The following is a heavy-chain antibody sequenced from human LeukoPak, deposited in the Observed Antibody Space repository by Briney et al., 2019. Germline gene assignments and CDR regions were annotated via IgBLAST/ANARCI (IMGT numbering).Heavy chain of an antibody. CDR1: GGSISSYY. CDR3: ARGYYYGSGSYPWFDH. Sequence: PSETLSLTCTVSGGSISSYYWSWIRQPPGKGLEWVGYIYYSGSANHNPSLKSRVTISVDTSKNRFSLNLSSVTAADAAVYSCARGYYYGSGSYPWFDHWGQGTLVTVSS. J-gene: IGHJ5*02. CDR2: IYYSGSA. D-gene: IGHD3-10*01. V-gene: IGHV4-59*08.